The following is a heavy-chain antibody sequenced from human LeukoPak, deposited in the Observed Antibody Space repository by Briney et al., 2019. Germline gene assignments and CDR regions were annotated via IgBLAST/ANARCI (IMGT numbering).Heavy chain of an antibody. D-gene: IGHD2-15*01. Sequence: ASVKVSCKASGGTFGSYAISWVRQAPGQGLEWMGGIIPIFGTANYAQKFQGRVTITADESTSTAYMELSSLRSEDTAVYYCARAACSGGSHPDGCYYYGMDVWGQGTTVTVSS. CDR1: GGTFGSYA. J-gene: IGHJ6*02. CDR2: IIPIFGTA. CDR3: ARAACSGGSHPDGCYYYGMDV. V-gene: IGHV1-69*13.